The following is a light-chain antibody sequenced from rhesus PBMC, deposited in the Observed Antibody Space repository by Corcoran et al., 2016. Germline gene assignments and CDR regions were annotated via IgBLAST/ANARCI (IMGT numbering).Light chain of an antibody. CDR3: LQYSSGPYS. CDR2: KAS. Sequence: DIQMTQSPSSLSASVGDTVTITCRASQSISSWLDWYQQKPGKAPKVLIYKASSLQSGVPSRFSCSGSGTEFTLTISSLQPEDFATYYCLQYSSGPYSFGQGTKVEIK. V-gene: IGKV1-22*01. J-gene: IGKJ2*01. CDR1: QSISSW.